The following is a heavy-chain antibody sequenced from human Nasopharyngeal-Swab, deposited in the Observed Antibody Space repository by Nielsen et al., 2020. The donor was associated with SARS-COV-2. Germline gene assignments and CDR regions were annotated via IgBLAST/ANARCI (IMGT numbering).Heavy chain of an antibody. V-gene: IGHV4-59*01. Sequence: SETLSLTCTVSGGSISSYYWSWIRQPPGKGLEWIGYIYYSGSTNYNPSLKSRVTIPVDTSKNQFSLKLSSVTAADTAVYYCARDRVAAGMDVWGKGTTVTVSS. CDR2: IYYSGST. CDR1: GGSISSYY. J-gene: IGHJ6*03. CDR3: ARDRVAAGMDV. D-gene: IGHD3-10*01.